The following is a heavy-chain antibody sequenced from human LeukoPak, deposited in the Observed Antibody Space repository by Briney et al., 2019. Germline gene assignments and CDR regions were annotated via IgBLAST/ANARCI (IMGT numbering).Heavy chain of an antibody. CDR3: ARDNRWFDP. CDR1: GFTFSSYA. J-gene: IGHJ5*02. V-gene: IGHV3-30*04. CDR2: ISYDGSNK. Sequence: PGGSLRLSCVASGFTFSSYAMHWVRQAPGKGLEWVAVISYDGSNKYYADSVKGRFTISRDNSKNTLYLQMNSLRAEDTAVYYCARDNRWFDPWGQGTLVTVSS.